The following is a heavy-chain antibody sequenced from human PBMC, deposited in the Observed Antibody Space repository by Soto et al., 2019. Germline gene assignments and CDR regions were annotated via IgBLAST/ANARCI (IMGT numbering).Heavy chain of an antibody. J-gene: IGHJ6*02. D-gene: IGHD2-2*01. V-gene: IGHV4-39*01. Sequence: PSETLSLTCTVSGGSISSSYYYWAWIRQPPGKGLEWIGSIFYSGSTYYNPSLKSRVTISVDTSKNQFSLKLSSVTAADTAVYYCAVEANTVVRPAASREGGSHGYYGMDVWGQGTTVTVSS. CDR2: IFYSGST. CDR3: AVEANTVVRPAASREGGSHGYYGMDV. CDR1: GGSISSSYYY.